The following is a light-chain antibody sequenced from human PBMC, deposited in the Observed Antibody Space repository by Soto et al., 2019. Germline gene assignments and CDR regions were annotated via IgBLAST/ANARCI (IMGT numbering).Light chain of an antibody. CDR2: DAS. Sequence: EIVLTQSPATLSLSPGQRATLSCRASQSVGSGLAWYQQKPGQAPRLLIYDASNRATGIPTRFSGSGSGTEFTLTISSLEPEDFAVYSCQQRGNWPFTFGPGTKVNIK. J-gene: IGKJ3*01. CDR1: QSVGSG. CDR3: QQRGNWPFT. V-gene: IGKV3-11*01.